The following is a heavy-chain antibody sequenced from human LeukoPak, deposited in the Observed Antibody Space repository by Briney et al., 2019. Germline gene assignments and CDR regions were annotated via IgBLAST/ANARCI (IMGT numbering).Heavy chain of an antibody. CDR2: IYTDDIST. V-gene: IGHV3-74*01. CDR1: GFTPSSYW. CDR3: ARGGGYATDAFDI. Sequence: GGSLRLSCAASGFTPSSYWMHWVRQVPGKGLMWVSVIYTDDISTNYADSVKGRFTISRDNAKNSLYLQMNSLRAEDTAVYYCARGGGYATDAFDIWGQGTMVTVSS. J-gene: IGHJ3*02. D-gene: IGHD6-25*01.